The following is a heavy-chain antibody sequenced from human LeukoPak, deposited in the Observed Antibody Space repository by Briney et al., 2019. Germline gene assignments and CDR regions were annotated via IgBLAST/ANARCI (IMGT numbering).Heavy chain of an antibody. CDR2: INSDGSRT. CDR1: GFTFNSYW. CDR3: ARRIVATSNWFDP. D-gene: IGHD5-12*01. J-gene: IGHJ5*02. Sequence: QPGGSLRLSCSASGFTFNSYWMHWVRQARGKGLVWVSRINSDGSRTSYADSVKGRFTISRDNAKNTLYLQMNSLRAEDTAVYYCARRIVATSNWFDPWGQGTRVTVSS. V-gene: IGHV3-74*01.